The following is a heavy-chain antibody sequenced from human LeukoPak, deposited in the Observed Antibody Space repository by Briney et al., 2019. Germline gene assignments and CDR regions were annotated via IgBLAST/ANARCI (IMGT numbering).Heavy chain of an antibody. V-gene: IGHV4-31*03. Sequence: PSQTLSLTCTVSGGSISSGGYYWSWIRQHPGKGLEWIGYIYYSGSTYYNPSLKSRVTISVDTSKNQFSLKLSSATAADTAVYYCARDREPNWYFDLWGRGTLVTVSS. CDR1: GGSISSGGYY. CDR3: ARDREPNWYFDL. J-gene: IGHJ2*01. CDR2: IYYSGST.